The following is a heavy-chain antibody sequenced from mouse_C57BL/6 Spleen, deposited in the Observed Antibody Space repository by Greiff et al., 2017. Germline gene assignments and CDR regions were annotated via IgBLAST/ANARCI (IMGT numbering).Heavy chain of an antibody. J-gene: IGHJ4*01. Sequence: QVQLQQSGPELVKPGASVKISCKASGYAFSGSWMNWVKQRPGQGLEWIGRIYPGDGDTNYNGKFKGKATLTADTSSSPAYMQLSSLTSEDSAVTFCAGDKYAMDYWGQGTSVTVSS. V-gene: IGHV1-82*01. CDR1: GYAFSGSW. CDR3: AGDKYAMDY. CDR2: IYPGDGDT.